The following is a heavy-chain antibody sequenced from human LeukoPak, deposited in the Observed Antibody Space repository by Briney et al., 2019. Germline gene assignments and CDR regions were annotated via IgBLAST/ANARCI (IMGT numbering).Heavy chain of an antibody. J-gene: IGHJ4*02. D-gene: IGHD3-22*01. CDR1: GFTFSSYE. CDR3: SRDRPNYYGSDGHYYRRDGDY. CDR2: ISSSGSTI. Sequence: GGSLRLSCAASGFTFSSYEMNWVRQAPGKGLEWVSHISSSGSTIYYADSVKGRFTISRDNAKNSLYLQMNSLRAEDTTVYYCSRDRPNYYGSDGHYYRRDGDYWGRGTLVSVSS. V-gene: IGHV3-48*03.